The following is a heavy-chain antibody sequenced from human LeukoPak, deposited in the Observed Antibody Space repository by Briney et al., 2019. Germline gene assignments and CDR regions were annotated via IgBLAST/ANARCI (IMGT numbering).Heavy chain of an antibody. V-gene: IGHV4-30-2*01. J-gene: IGHJ4*02. CDR1: GGSISSGGYS. CDR3: ARAAEGDYFDY. D-gene: IGHD6-19*01. Sequence: SQTLSLTCAVSGGSISSGGYSWSWIRQPPGKGLEWIGYIYHSGSTYYNPSLRSRVTISVDRSKNQFSLKLSSVTAADTAVHYCARAAEGDYFDYWGQGTLVTVSS. CDR2: IYHSGST.